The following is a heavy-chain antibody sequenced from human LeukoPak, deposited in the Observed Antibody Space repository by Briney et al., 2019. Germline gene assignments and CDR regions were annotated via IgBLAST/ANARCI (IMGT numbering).Heavy chain of an antibody. V-gene: IGHV4-61*02. J-gene: IGHJ3*01. CDR2: IYTSGIT. D-gene: IGHD1-26*01. CDR3: ARDSGACRGCAFDL. Sequence: SSETLSLTCTVSGGSISSGSYYWSWIRQPAGKGLEWIGRIYTSGITNYNPSLQSRVTISVDTSKNQCSLNLSSVTAADTAVYYCARDSGACRGCAFDLWGQGTVVTVSS. CDR1: GGSISSGSYY.